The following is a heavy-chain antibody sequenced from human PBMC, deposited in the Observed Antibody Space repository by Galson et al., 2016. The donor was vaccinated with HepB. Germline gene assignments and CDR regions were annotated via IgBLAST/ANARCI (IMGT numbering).Heavy chain of an antibody. CDR2: ITPFNGNT. V-gene: IGHV1-45*02. Sequence: SVKVSCKASGYTFTYRYLHWVRQAPGQALEWMGWITPFNGNTNYAQKFQDRDTITRDRSMSTAYMELSSLRSEDSAIYYCARSEYSSSFDYWGQGTLVTISS. J-gene: IGHJ4*02. CDR3: ARSEYSSSFDY. CDR1: GYTFTYRY. D-gene: IGHD6-6*01.